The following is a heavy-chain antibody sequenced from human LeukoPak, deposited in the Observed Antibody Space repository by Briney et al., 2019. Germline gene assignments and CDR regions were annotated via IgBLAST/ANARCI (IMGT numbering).Heavy chain of an antibody. CDR3: AKEDYGDNLDY. V-gene: IGHV3-23*01. D-gene: IGHD4-17*01. CDR2: IGGSGEST. CDR1: GFTFSSFA. Sequence: GGPLRLSCAASGFTFSSFAMSWVRQAPGKGLEWVSSIGGSGESTYYADSLKGRFTISRDNSKKTLYLQMNTLRPEDTAVYYCAKEDYGDNLDYWGQGTLVTVSS. J-gene: IGHJ4*02.